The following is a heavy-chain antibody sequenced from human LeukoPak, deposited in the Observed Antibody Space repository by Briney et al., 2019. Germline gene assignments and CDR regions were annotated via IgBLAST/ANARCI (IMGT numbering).Heavy chain of an antibody. D-gene: IGHD6-6*01. J-gene: IGHJ6*02. CDR1: GYSFTSYW. V-gene: IGHV5-51*01. CDR3: ARHGIAAPEGKHYYYYGMDV. CDR2: IYPGDSDT. Sequence: PGESLKISCKGSGYSFTSYWIGWVRQMPGKGLEWMGIIYPGDSDTRYSPSFQGQVTISADKSISTAYLQWSSLKASDTAMYYCARHGIAAPEGKHYYYYGMDVWGQGTTVTVSS.